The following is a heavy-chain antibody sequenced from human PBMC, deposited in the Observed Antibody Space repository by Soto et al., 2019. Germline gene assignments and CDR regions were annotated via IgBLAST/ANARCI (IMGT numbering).Heavy chain of an antibody. CDR2: IYYSGST. CDR3: ARDRSGYYFGDFQQ. J-gene: IGHJ1*01. Sequence: PSETLSLTCTVSGGSISSYYWSWIRQPPGKGLEWIGYIYYSGSTNYNPSLKSRVTISVDTSKNQFSLKLSSVTAADTAVYYCARDRSGYYFGDFQQWGQGTLVTVSS. V-gene: IGHV4-59*12. CDR1: GGSISSYY. D-gene: IGHD3-22*01.